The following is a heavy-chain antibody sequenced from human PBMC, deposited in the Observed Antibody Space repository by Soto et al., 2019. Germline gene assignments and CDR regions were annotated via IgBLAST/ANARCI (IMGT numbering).Heavy chain of an antibody. Sequence: GGSLRLSCAASGFTFTRYSMNWVRQAPGKGLEWVSSISSTTNYIYYGDSMKGRFTISRDNAKNSLYLEMNSLRAEDTAVYYCARESEDLTANFDYWGQGTLVTVSS. CDR1: GFTFTRYS. CDR2: ISSTTNYI. CDR3: ARESEDLTANFDY. J-gene: IGHJ4*02. V-gene: IGHV3-21*06.